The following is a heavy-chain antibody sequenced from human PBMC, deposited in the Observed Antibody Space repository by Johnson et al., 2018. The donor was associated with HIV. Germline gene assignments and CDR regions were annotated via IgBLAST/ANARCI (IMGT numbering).Heavy chain of an antibody. D-gene: IGHD3-16*01. V-gene: IGHV3-11*01. CDR2: ISSSGST. J-gene: IGHJ3*02. CDR3: ARTLWVGKESAFDI. Sequence: QEQLVESGGGLVKPGGSLRLSCAASGFTFSDYYMRWIRQAPGKGLEWVSYISSSGSTYYADSVKGRFTISRDNSKNTLYLQMNSLRAEDTAVYYCARTLWVGKESAFDIWGQGTMVTVSS. CDR1: GFTFSDYY.